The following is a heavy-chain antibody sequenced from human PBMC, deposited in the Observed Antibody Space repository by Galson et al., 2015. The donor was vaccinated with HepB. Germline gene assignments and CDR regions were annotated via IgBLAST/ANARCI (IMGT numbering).Heavy chain of an antibody. CDR2: IKPGDSET. D-gene: IGHD3-9*01. Sequence: QSGAEVKKPGESLKISCKGPGYTFTSSWIGWVRQMPGAGLEWVGIIKPGDSETRYSPSFQGQVTISADKSITTAYLQWSSLKASDTAMYYCARSDFIMTGYYIVPLYNWFDPWGQGTLVTVSS. V-gene: IGHV5-51*03. CDR3: ARSDFIMTGYYIVPLYNWFDP. CDR1: GYTFTSSW. J-gene: IGHJ5*02.